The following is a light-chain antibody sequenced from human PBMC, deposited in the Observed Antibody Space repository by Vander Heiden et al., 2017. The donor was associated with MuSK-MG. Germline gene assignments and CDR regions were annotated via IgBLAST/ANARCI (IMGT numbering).Light chain of an antibody. V-gene: IGLV2-11*01. CDR1: STDVGAYDF. J-gene: IGLJ2*01. Sequence: QSVLTQPRSVSGSPGQSVTISCTGTSTDVGAYDFVAWYQQHQGKVPKVIMSDVSHRPPGVPDRFSGSKSGNMASMTISGLQAEDEAEYFCFAYAGTYKVFGVGTKVTVL. CDR2: DVS. CDR3: FAYAGTYKV.